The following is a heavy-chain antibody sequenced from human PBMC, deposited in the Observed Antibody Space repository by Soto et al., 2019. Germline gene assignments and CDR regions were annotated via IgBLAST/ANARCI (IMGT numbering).Heavy chain of an antibody. Sequence: GGSLRLSCAASGFTFSNAWMNWVRQAPGKGLEWVGRIKSKTDGGTTDYAAPVKGRFTISRDDSKNTLYLQMNSLKTEDTAVDYCPAYYFFDSVGGSYGPLVFFAYGGKGPLAPVSS. CDR1: GFTFSNAW. CDR2: IKSKTDGGTT. J-gene: IGHJ4*02. CDR3: PAYYFFDSVGGSYGPLVFFAY. D-gene: IGHD3-16*01. V-gene: IGHV3-15*07.